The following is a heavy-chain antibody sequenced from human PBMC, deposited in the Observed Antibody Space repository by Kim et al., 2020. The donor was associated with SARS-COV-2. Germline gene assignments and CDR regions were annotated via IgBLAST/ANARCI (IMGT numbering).Heavy chain of an antibody. Sequence: SPSLKGRVTISVDTSKSQFSLELSSVTAADTAVYYCARGSRYSSSYGMDVWGQGTTVTVSS. CDR3: ARGSRYSSSYGMDV. V-gene: IGHV4-34*01. D-gene: IGHD6-13*01. J-gene: IGHJ6*02.